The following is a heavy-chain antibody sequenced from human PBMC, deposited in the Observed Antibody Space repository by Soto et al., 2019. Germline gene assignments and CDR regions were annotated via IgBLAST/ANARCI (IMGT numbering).Heavy chain of an antibody. CDR2: ISSSSSTI. CDR3: ARGGAGWSSGSNWFDP. D-gene: IGHD3-22*01. V-gene: IGHV3-48*02. Sequence: PGGSLRLSCAASGFTFSSYSMNWVRQAPGKGLEWVSYISSSSSTIYYADSVKGRFTISRDNAKNSLYLQMNSLRDEDTAVYYCARGGAGWSSGSNWFDPWGQGTLVTVSS. CDR1: GFTFSSYS. J-gene: IGHJ5*02.